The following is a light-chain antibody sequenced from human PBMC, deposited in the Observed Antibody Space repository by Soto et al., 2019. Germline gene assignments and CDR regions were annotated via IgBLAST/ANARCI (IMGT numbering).Light chain of an antibody. CDR1: QTISGY. CDR2: AAS. J-gene: IGKJ4*01. CDR3: QQSHTTPLT. V-gene: IGKV1-39*01. Sequence: DIQMTQSPSSLSASVGDRVTITCRASQTISGYLNWYQQKPGKAPELLISAASYLGNGVPSRFSSSGSGTYFTLTNSSLQPEDLATYYCQQSHTTPLTFDGGTKVEIK.